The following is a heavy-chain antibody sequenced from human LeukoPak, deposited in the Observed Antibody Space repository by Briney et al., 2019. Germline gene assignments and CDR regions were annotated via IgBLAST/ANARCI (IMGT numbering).Heavy chain of an antibody. Sequence: GASVKVSCKASGYTSTGYYMHWVRQAPGQGLEWMGWINPNSGGTNYAQKFQGRVTMTRDTSISTAYMELSRLRSDDTAVYYCARGENCSSTSCWVYMDVWGKGTTVTVSS. CDR2: INPNSGGT. J-gene: IGHJ6*03. V-gene: IGHV1-2*02. CDR1: GYTSTGYY. D-gene: IGHD2-2*01. CDR3: ARGENCSSTSCWVYMDV.